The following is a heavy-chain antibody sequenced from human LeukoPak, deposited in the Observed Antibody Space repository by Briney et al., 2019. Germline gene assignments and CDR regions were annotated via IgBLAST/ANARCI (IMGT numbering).Heavy chain of an antibody. D-gene: IGHD3-22*01. CDR1: GGSFSGYY. CDR2: INHSGST. Sequence: PSETLSLTCAVYGGSFSGYYWSCIRQPPGKGLEWIGEINHSGSTNYNPSLKSRVTISVDTSKNQFSLKLSSVTAADTAVYYCASSPRAPHFYDSSGTRGGYWGQGTLVTVSS. CDR3: ASSPRAPHFYDSSGTRGGY. V-gene: IGHV4-34*01. J-gene: IGHJ4*02.